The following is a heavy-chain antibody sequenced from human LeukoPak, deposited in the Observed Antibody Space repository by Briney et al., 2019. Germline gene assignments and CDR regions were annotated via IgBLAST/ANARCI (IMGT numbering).Heavy chain of an antibody. J-gene: IGHJ4*02. CDR1: GGSISSYY. CDR3: ARIPNYYGSGSYVDY. CDR2: IYYSGIT. V-gene: IGHV4-59*01. Sequence: SETLSLTCTVSGGSISSYYWSWIRQPPGKGLEWIGYIYYSGITNYNPSLKSRVTISVDTSKNQLSLKLSSVTAADTAVYYCARIPNYYGSGSYVDYWGQGTLVTVSS. D-gene: IGHD3-10*01.